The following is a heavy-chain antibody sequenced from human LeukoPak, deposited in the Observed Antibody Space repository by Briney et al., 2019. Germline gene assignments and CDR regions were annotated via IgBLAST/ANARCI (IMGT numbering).Heavy chain of an antibody. CDR1: GFSFSSYG. CDR2: IWYGGSNK. V-gene: IGHV3-30*02. D-gene: IGHD3-10*01. CDR3: AKEGYPDGTYYTYYFDC. Sequence: GGSLRLSCAASGFSFSSYGMHWVRQAPGKGLEWVAVIWYGGSNKYYADSVKGRFTISRDDSKNTVYLKMNSLRADDTAVYYCAKEGYPDGTYYTYYFDCWGQGTLVTVSS. J-gene: IGHJ4*02.